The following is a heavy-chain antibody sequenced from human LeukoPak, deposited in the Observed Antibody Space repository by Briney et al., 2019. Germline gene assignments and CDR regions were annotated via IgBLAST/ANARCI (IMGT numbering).Heavy chain of an antibody. CDR1: GPTFSGSA. J-gene: IGHJ1*01. Sequence: PGGSLRLSCAASGPTFSGSAMHWVRQASGKGLEWVGRIRTKPNNYATAYVVSVKGRFTISRDDSRNTAYLQMNSLKTEDTAVYYCTHIAAAGPGYWGQGTLVTVSS. V-gene: IGHV3-73*01. CDR3: THIAAAGPGY. CDR2: IRTKPNNYAT. D-gene: IGHD6-13*01.